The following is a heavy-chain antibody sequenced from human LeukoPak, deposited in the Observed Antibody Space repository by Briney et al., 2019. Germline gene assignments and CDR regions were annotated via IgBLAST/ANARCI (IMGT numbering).Heavy chain of an antibody. J-gene: IGHJ6*03. CDR2: ISSSSSTI. CDR3: ARDPVSYDFWSGSVYMDV. V-gene: IGHV3-48*04. Sequence: GGSLRLSCAASGFTLSSYSMNWVRQAPGKGLEWVSYISSSSSTIYYADSVKGRFTISRDNAKNSLYLQMNSLRAEDTAVYYCARDPVSYDFWSGSVYMDVWGKGTTVTVSS. D-gene: IGHD3-3*01. CDR1: GFTLSSYS.